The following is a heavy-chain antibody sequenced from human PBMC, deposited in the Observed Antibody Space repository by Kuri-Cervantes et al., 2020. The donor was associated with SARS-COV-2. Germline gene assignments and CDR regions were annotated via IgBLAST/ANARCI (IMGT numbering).Heavy chain of an antibody. CDR2: ISPYNDKT. Sequence: ASVKVSCKASGYTFISYGITWVRQAPGQGLEWMGWISPYNDKTSYAEKSQGRVTMTTITSSTTAYMELRSLRSDDTAVYYCTTALDYDFWSGSTPGYYYYMDVWGKGTAVTVSS. D-gene: IGHD3-3*01. CDR3: TTALDYDFWSGSTPGYYYYMDV. J-gene: IGHJ6*03. V-gene: IGHV1-18*01. CDR1: GYTFISYG.